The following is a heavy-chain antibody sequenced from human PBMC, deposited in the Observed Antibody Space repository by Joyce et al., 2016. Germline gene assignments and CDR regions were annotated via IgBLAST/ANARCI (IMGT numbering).Heavy chain of an antibody. V-gene: IGHV1-69*06. CDR1: GGTRSVYA. CDR3: VRVRQSGNINDY. CDR2: ITPIFATA. Sequence: QMQLVQSGAELKKPGSSVRVSCRAFGGTRSVYAISWGRQAPGQGLEWMGGITPIFATAKYAQKFQTRLTITADKSTNTAYMELSSLRSEDTAIYYCVRVRQSGNINDYWGQGTQVTVSS. J-gene: IGHJ4*02.